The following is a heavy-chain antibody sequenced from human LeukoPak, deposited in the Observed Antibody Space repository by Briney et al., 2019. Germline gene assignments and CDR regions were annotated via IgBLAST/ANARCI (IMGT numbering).Heavy chain of an antibody. CDR1: GGSISSYY. CDR3: ARGYSSGWYDY. D-gene: IGHD6-19*01. J-gene: IGHJ4*02. Sequence: PSETLSLTCTVSGGSISSYYWSWIRQPPGKGLEWIGYIYYSGTTDYNPSLKSRVTMSLDTSKNQFSLKLSSVTAADTAVYYCARGYSSGWYDYWGQGTLVTVSS. V-gene: IGHV4-59*12. CDR2: IYYSGTT.